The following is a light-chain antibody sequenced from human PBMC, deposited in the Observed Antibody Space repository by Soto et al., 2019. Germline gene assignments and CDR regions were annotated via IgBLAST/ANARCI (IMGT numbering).Light chain of an antibody. J-gene: IGLJ2*01. CDR2: DVS. Sequence: QSALTQPASVSGSPGQSITISCTGTSSDVGGYNYVSWYQQHPSKAPKLMIYDVSNRPSGVSNRFSGSKSGNTASLTISGLQAEDEADYYCSSYTSSSTSVVFGGGTQLTVL. CDR3: SSYTSSSTSVV. V-gene: IGLV2-14*01. CDR1: SSDVGGYNY.